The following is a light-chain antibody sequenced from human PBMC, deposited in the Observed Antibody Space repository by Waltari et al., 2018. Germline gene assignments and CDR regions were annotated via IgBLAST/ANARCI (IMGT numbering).Light chain of an antibody. CDR1: SLRTYC. V-gene: IGLV3-19*01. CDR3: NSRDGNGNLGV. J-gene: IGLJ3*02. Sequence: SSELTQDPAVSVALGQTVRITRQGDSLRTYCASWYQQKPGQAPVLVIYGKNNRPSGIPDRFSGSSSGNTASLTITGSQAEDEADYYCNSRDGNGNLGVFGGGTKVTVL. CDR2: GKN.